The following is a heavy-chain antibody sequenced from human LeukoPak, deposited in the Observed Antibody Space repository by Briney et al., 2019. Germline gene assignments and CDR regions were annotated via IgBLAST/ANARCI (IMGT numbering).Heavy chain of an antibody. CDR1: GSSFSSYC. J-gene: IGHJ4*02. CDR3: AAAMVRGVIITAPATDY. V-gene: IGHV3-30*02. CDR2: IRYDGSNK. Sequence: CRSLSCPASGSSFSSYCMHCVRQAPGKWLEWVAFIRYDGSNKYYADSVTGRFTISRDNSKHTLYLQTNSQRAEDPAVYYWAAAMVRGVIITAPATDYWGQGTLVTVSS. D-gene: IGHD3-10*01.